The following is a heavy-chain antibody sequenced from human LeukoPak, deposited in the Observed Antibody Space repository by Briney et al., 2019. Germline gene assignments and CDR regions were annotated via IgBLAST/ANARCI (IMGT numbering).Heavy chain of an antibody. J-gene: IGHJ6*02. CDR1: GGTFSSYA. V-gene: IGHV1-69*04. CDR3: ASELHGDLGNYYYYGMDV. Sequence: GASVKVSCKASGGTFSSYAISWVRQAPGQGLEWMGRIIPILGIANYAQKFQGRVTITADKSTSTAYMELSSLRSEDTAVYSCASELHGDLGNYYYYGMDVWGQGTTVTVSS. CDR2: IIPILGIA. D-gene: IGHD4-17*01.